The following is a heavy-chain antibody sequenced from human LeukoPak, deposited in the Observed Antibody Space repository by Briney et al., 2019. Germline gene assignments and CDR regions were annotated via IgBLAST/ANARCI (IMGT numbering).Heavy chain of an antibody. CDR2: ISSSGSTI. CDR3: ARGSHYYDSSGPFDY. CDR1: GFTFSDYY. J-gene: IGHJ4*02. D-gene: IGHD3-22*01. V-gene: IGHV3-11*04. Sequence: GGSLRLSRAASGFTFSDYYMSWIRQAPGKGLEWVSYISSSGSTIYYADSVKGRFTISRDNAKNSLYLQMNSLRAEDTAVYYCARGSHYYDSSGPFDYWGQGTLVTISS.